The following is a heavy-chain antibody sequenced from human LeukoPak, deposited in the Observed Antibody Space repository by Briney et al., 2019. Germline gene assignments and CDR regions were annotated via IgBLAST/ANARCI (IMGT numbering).Heavy chain of an antibody. Sequence: SETLSLTCAVFGGSFDGYYWSWIRQPPGKGLEWIGEITYDGSTNYNPSLKSRVTISVDTSKNQFSLKLSSVTAADTAVYYCAVWFGEFQYYYYYYMDVWGKGTTVTISS. V-gene: IGHV4-34*01. J-gene: IGHJ6*03. CDR3: AVWFGEFQYYYYYYMDV. D-gene: IGHD3-10*01. CDR1: GGSFDGYY. CDR2: ITYDGST.